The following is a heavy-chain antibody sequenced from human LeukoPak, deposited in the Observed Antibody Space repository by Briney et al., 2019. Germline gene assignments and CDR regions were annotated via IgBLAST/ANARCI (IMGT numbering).Heavy chain of an antibody. V-gene: IGHV1-69*05. J-gene: IGHJ5*02. CDR3: ARGYCSGGSCYSVENWFDP. D-gene: IGHD2-15*01. Sequence: SVKVSCKASGGTFSSYAISWVRQAPGQGLEWMGGIIPIFGTANYAQKFQGRVTITTDESTSTAYMELSRLRSDDTAVYYCARGYCSGGSCYSVENWFDPWGQGTLVTVSS. CDR1: GGTFSSYA. CDR2: IIPIFGTA.